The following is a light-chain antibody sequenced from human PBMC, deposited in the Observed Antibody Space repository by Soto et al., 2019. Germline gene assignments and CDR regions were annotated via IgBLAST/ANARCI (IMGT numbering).Light chain of an antibody. CDR3: HQYNNWPWT. V-gene: IGKV3-15*01. J-gene: IGKJ1*01. CDR2: AAS. Sequence: ETVMTQSPVILSVSPGDTATLSCRASQRVSSHLAWYQQKPGQAPRLLIYAASTRATGIPVRFSGSGSETEFTLTIRSLQSEDFALYYCHQYNNWPWTFGQGTKVEIK. CDR1: QRVSSH.